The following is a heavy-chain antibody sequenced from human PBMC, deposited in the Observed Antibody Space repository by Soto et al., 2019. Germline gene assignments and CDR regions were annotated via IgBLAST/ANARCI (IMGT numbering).Heavy chain of an antibody. D-gene: IGHD6-19*01. CDR2: MSGSGSST. V-gene: IGHV3-23*01. CDR1: GFTFSSYA. J-gene: IGHJ4*02. Sequence: EVQLLESGGGLVQPGGSLRLSCAASGFTFSSYAMSWVRQAPGKGLEWVSGMSGSGSSTYYADSVKGRFTISRDNSKNTLYVQMNRLRPEDTAVYFCAKGPIAVAGYYFDCWGQGSLVSVSS. CDR3: AKGPIAVAGYYFDC.